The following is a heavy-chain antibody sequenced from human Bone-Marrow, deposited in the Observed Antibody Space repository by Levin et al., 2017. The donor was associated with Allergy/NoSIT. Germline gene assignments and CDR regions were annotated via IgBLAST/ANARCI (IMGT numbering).Heavy chain of an antibody. D-gene: IGHD5-24*01. CDR1: GFTFDDFA. CDR2: ISWNSDKK. CDR3: AKEAAGNGYNFDWYFDL. Sequence: GGSLRLSCAASGFTFDDFAMHWFRQVPGKGLEWVSGISWNSDKKAYADFVKGRFTISRDNAENSLFLQMDTLQGDDTAFYYCAKEAAGNGYNFDWYFDLWGRGTLVAVSS. V-gene: IGHV3-9*01. J-gene: IGHJ2*01.